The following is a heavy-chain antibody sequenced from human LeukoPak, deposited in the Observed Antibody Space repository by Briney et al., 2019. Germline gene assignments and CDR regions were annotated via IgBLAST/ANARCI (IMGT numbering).Heavy chain of an antibody. Sequence: ASVKVSCKASGYTFTSYGISWVRQAPGQGLEWMGWINPNSGGTNYAQKFQGRVTMTRDTSISTAYMELSRLRSDDTAVYYCAGLWFGELLDYWGQGTLVTVSS. V-gene: IGHV1-2*02. CDR1: GYTFTSYG. CDR2: INPNSGGT. CDR3: AGLWFGELLDY. D-gene: IGHD3-10*01. J-gene: IGHJ4*02.